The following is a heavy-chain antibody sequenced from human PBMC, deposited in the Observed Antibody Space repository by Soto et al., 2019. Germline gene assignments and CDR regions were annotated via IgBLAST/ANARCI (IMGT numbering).Heavy chain of an antibody. V-gene: IGHV3-7*01. CDR2: INQDGSEK. CDR1: GFSFSNYW. CDR3: SKSLDS. J-gene: IGHJ4*02. Sequence: GGSLRLSCAASGFSFSNYWMDWVRQAPGKGLEWVANINQDGSEKHYVDSVKGRFTISRDNAKNLMYLQMRSLTAEDSALYYCSKSLDSWGQGTRVTVSS.